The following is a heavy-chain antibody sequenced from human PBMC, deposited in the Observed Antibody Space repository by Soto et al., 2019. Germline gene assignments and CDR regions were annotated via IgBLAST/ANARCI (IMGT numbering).Heavy chain of an antibody. V-gene: IGHV3-11*01. CDR1: GFTFSDYY. D-gene: IGHD6-19*01. CDR2: ITGSSTTI. CDR3: ASPRATGWYFVDY. J-gene: IGHJ4*02. Sequence: QVQLVESGGGLVKPGGSLRLSCAASGFTFSDYYMSWFRQAPGKGLEWVSYITGSSTTIYYADSVKGRFTISRDNAKNSLYPQMTSLRAEDTAVYYCASPRATGWYFVDYWGQGTLVTVSS.